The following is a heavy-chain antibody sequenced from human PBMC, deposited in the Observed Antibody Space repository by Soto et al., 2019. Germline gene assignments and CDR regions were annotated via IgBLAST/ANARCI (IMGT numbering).Heavy chain of an antibody. CDR3: ASGRRYCSSTSCSHLYYYYYGMDV. D-gene: IGHD2-2*01. J-gene: IGHJ6*02. CDR2: IIPIFGTA. CDR1: GGTFSSYA. Sequence: QVQLVQSGAEVKKPGSSVKVSCKASGGTFSSYAISWVRQAPGQGLEWMGGIIPIFGTANYAQKFQGRVTITADKSTSPAYMELSSLRSEDTAVYYCASGRRYCSSTSCSHLYYYYYGMDVWGQGTTVTVSS. V-gene: IGHV1-69*06.